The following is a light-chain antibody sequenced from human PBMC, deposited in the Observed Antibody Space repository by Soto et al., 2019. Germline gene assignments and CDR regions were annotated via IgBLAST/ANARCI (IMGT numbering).Light chain of an antibody. CDR3: QQLSGYPIT. J-gene: IGKJ5*01. V-gene: IGKV1-9*01. CDR2: DTS. Sequence: IQLTQTPSSQSASVGDRVTMTCRASQGISTYLAWYLQKPGKAPTLLIYDTSTLQSGVPSRFSGSGSGTDFTLTISSLQPEDVATYYCQQLSGYPITFGQGTRLEIK. CDR1: QGISTY.